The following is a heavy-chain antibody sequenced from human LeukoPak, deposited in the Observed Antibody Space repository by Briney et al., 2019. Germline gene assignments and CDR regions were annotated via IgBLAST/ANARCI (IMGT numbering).Heavy chain of an antibody. CDR1: GFTFSSCA. V-gene: IGHV3-23*01. Sequence: GGSLRLSCAASGFTFSSCALSWVRLAPGKGLEWVSSISGSGANTYYADFVQGRFTVSRDNSRNTLYLQMNSLRADDTAVYYCAERDYSGSGTYYNPLDYWGQGTLVTVSS. CDR2: ISGSGANT. J-gene: IGHJ4*02. CDR3: AERDYSGSGTYYNPLDY. D-gene: IGHD3-10*01.